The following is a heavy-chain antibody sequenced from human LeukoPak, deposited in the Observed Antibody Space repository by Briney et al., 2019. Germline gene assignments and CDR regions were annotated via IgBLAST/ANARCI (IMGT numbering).Heavy chain of an antibody. D-gene: IGHD5-18*01. CDR3: ARGRGYSYGRLDY. J-gene: IGHJ4*02. V-gene: IGHV4-34*01. Sequence: SETLSLTCAVYGGSFSGYYWSWIRQPPGKGLEWNGEINHSGSTNYNPSHKSRVTISVDTSKNQFSLKLSSVTAADMAVYYCARGRGYSYGRLDYWGQGTLVTVSS. CDR2: INHSGST. CDR1: GGSFSGYY.